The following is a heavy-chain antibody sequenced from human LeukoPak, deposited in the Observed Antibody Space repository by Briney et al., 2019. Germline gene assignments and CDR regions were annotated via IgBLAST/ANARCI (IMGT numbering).Heavy chain of an antibody. V-gene: IGHV3-30*18. CDR1: GFNFSSSA. CDR3: AKDQNWRISSGYPPDY. D-gene: IGHD3-22*01. CDR2: ISYDGNNK. Sequence: GGSLELSCSASGFNFSSSAMSSVRQAPGKGLELVAVISYDGNNKYYADSVKGRFTLSRDNSKNTLYLQMNSLRAEDTAVYYCAKDQNWRISSGYPPDYWGQGTLVTVSS. J-gene: IGHJ4*02.